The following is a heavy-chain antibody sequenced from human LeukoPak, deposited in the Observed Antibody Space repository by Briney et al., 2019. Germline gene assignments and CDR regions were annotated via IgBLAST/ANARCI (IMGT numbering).Heavy chain of an antibody. CDR1: GFTFTSYA. CDR3: AKVAGSSGYYPDF. Sequence: GGSLRLSCVASGFTFTSYAMSGVRQAPGKGLEWISAISADGRSTYHADSVKGRFTISRDISKNTLYLQMNSLRAEDTAVYYCAKVAGSSGYYPDFWGQGTLVTVSS. J-gene: IGHJ4*02. CDR2: ISADGRST. D-gene: IGHD3-22*01. V-gene: IGHV3-23*01.